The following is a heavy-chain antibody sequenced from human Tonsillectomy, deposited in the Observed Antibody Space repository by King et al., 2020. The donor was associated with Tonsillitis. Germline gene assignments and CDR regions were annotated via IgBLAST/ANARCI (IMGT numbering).Heavy chain of an antibody. CDR2: ISSSGGST. V-gene: IGHV3-23*04. CDR3: ANQMVRRDY. CDR1: GFPFSNYA. Sequence: VQLVESGGGLVQPGGSLRLSCAASGFPFSNYAMNWVRQAPGRGLAWVSGISSSGGSTYYADSVKGRFTIFRDNSKNSLYLQMQSRGVDDAALYYCANQMVRRDYWGQGTLVTVSS. J-gene: IGHJ4*02. D-gene: IGHD2-8*01.